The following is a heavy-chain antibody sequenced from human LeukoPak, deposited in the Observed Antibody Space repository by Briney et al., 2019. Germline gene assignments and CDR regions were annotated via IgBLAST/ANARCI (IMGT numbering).Heavy chain of an antibody. CDR1: GGTFSSYA. Sequence: SVKVSCKASGGTFSSYAISWVRQAPGQGLEWMGGIIPIFGTANYAQKFQGRVTITTDESTSTAYMELSSLRSEDTAVYYCARGAKQWLVDLYYYYMDVWGKGTTVTVSS. D-gene: IGHD6-19*01. CDR2: IIPIFGTA. J-gene: IGHJ6*03. V-gene: IGHV1-69*05. CDR3: ARGAKQWLVDLYYYYMDV.